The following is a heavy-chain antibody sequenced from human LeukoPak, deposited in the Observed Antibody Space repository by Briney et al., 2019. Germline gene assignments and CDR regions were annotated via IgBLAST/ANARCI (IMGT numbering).Heavy chain of an antibody. CDR1: GFTFSSYW. CDR3: AREMGWNHGDY. V-gene: IGHV3-7*05. J-gene: IGHJ4*02. Sequence: GGSLRLSCAASGFTFSSYWMTWVRQAPGKGLEWVANIKKDGSEKYYVDSVRGRFTISRDNAKNTLYLRMNSLRAEDTAVYYCAREMGWNHGDYWGQGTLVTVS. CDR2: IKKDGSEK. D-gene: IGHD1-14*01.